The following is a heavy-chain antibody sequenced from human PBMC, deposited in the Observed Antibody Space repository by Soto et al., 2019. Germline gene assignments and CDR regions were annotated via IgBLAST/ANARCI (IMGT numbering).Heavy chain of an antibody. D-gene: IGHD1-7*01. V-gene: IGHV1-18*01. Sequence: QVQLVQSGAEVKKPGASVKVSCKASGYTFTSYGISWVRQAPGQGLEWMGWISAYNGNTNYAQKLQGRVTMTTDTSTSTAYMELRSLRSDDTAVYYCARDHPSGTIFEGRNAFDIWGQGTMVTVSS. CDR3: ARDHPSGTIFEGRNAFDI. CDR2: ISAYNGNT. J-gene: IGHJ3*02. CDR1: GYTFTSYG.